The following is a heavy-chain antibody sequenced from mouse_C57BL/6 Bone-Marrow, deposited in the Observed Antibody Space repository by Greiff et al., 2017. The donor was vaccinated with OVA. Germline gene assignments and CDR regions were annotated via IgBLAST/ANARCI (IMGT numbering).Heavy chain of an antibody. Sequence: QVQLQQPGAELVKPGASVKLSCKASGYTFTSYRMQWVKQRPGQGLEWIGEIDPSDSYTNYNQKFKGKATLTVDTSSSTAYMQLSSLTSEDSAVYYCARRDFDYWGQGTTLTVSS. J-gene: IGHJ2*01. V-gene: IGHV1-50*01. CDR2: IDPSDSYT. CDR1: GYTFTSYR. CDR3: ARRDFDY.